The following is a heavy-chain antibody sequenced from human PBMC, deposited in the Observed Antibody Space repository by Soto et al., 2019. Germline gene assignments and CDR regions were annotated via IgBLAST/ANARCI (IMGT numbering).Heavy chain of an antibody. V-gene: IGHV1-46*03. Sequence: QVQLVQSGAEVKKPGASVRISCKASGYTFTDYYLHWVRQAPGQGLECMGIMNPSGGVTSYAQKFQGRVAVTRDTSTSTVYMQLSSLRSEDTAVYYCASSEAVPTTTYYYWYIDVWGKGTTVTVSS. CDR2: MNPSGGVT. CDR3: ASSEAVPTTTYYYWYIDV. D-gene: IGHD2-2*01. CDR1: GYTFTDYY. J-gene: IGHJ6*03.